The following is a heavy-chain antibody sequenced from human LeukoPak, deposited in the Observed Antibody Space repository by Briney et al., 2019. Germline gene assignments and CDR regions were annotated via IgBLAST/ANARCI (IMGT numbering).Heavy chain of an antibody. Sequence: GGSLRLTCAASGFTFSSYGMSWVRQAPGKGLEWVSAISGSGGSTYYADSVKGRFTISRDNSKNTLYLQMNSLRAEDTAVYYCAKKSRGSGSYYGDYWGQGILVTVSS. CDR2: ISGSGGST. V-gene: IGHV3-23*01. CDR1: GFTFSSYG. J-gene: IGHJ4*02. D-gene: IGHD3-10*01. CDR3: AKKSRGSGSYYGDY.